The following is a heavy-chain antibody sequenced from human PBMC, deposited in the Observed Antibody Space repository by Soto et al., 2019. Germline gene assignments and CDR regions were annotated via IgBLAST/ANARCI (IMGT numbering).Heavy chain of an antibody. J-gene: IGHJ5*02. CDR2: IIPIFGTA. D-gene: IGHD2-15*01. Sequence: QVQLVQSGAEVKKPGSSVKVSCKASGGTFSSYAISWVRQAPGQGLEWMGGIIPIFGTANYAQKFQGRVTITADESTSTAYMELSSLRSEDTAVYYCARGKDIVVVVAATGFAPWGQGTLVTVSS. CDR1: GGTFSSYA. V-gene: IGHV1-69*01. CDR3: ARGKDIVVVVAATGFAP.